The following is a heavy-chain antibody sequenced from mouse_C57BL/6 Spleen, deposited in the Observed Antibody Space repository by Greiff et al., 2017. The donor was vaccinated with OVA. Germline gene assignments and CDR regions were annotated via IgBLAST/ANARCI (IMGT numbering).Heavy chain of an antibody. CDR2: INPSSGYT. CDR3: ARSYYDYQGLYAMDY. Sequence: VQVVESGAELAKPGASVKLSCKASGYTFTSYWMHWVKQRPGQGLEWIGYINPSSGYTKYNQKFKDKATLTADKSSSTAYMQLSSLTYEDSAVYYCARSYYDYQGLYAMDYWGQGTSVTVSS. J-gene: IGHJ4*01. D-gene: IGHD2-4*01. CDR1: GYTFTSYW. V-gene: IGHV1-7*01.